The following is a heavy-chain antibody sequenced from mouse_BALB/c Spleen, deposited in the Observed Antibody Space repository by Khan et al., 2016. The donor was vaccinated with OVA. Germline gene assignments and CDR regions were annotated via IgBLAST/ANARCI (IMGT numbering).Heavy chain of an antibody. CDR2: INTHSGVP. Sequence: QIQLVQSGPELKKPGETVRISCKASGYTFTTAGIQWVQKMPGKGLKWIGWINTHSGVPKYAEDFKGRFAFSLEISVNTAYLQITNLKNEDTATYICARGGDANYRNDGGGREYWGQGTSVTVSS. CDR3: ARGGDANYRNDGGGREY. CDR1: GYTFTTAG. D-gene: IGHD2-12*01. J-gene: IGHJ4*01. V-gene: IGHV9-4*02.